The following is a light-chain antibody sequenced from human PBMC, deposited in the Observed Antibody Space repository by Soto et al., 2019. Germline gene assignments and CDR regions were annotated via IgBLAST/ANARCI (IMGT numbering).Light chain of an antibody. Sequence: ENVLTQSPGTLSLSPGDRVSLSCRASQSVSNNYLAWHQQRPGQAPRLLIFGASNRATGVPDRFTGSASGTDFTLTISRLQPEDFALYFCQQYASSPVTFGGGTKVEI. CDR1: QSVSNNY. V-gene: IGKV3-20*01. CDR3: QQYASSPVT. CDR2: GAS. J-gene: IGKJ4*01.